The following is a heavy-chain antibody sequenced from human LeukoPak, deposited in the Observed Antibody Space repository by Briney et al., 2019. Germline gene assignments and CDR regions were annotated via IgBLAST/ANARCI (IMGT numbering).Heavy chain of an antibody. J-gene: IGHJ4*02. V-gene: IGHV4-39*07. CDR2: MYYSGST. CDR1: GGSISSSNYY. CDR3: ARDTPLGGSHIDY. D-gene: IGHD2-15*01. Sequence: PSETLSLTCTVSGGSISSSNYYWGWIRQPPGKGLEWIGNMYYSGSTYYNPSLKSRVTISVDTSKNHFSLKLSSVTAADTAVHYCARDTPLGGSHIDYWGQGTLVTVSS.